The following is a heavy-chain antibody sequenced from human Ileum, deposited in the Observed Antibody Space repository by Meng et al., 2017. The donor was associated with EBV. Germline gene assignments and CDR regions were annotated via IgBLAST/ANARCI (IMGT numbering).Heavy chain of an antibody. CDR2: TSHSGST. J-gene: IGHJ4*02. CDR1: GGSISRSDW. CDR3: ASSDYYRSDY. V-gene: IGHV4-4*02. D-gene: IGHD3-22*01. Sequence: VELQESGPGLVQPSETLSLTCAVSGGSISRSDWWSWVRQPPGKGLEWIGETSHSGSTNYSPSLKSRVTISLDKSKNQLSLKLNSVTAADTAVYYCASSDYYRSDYWGQGTLVTVSS.